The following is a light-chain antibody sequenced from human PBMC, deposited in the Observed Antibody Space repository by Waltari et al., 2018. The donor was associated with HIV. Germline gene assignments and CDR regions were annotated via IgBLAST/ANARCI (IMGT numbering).Light chain of an antibody. CDR2: DNN. J-gene: IGLJ2*01. CDR3: GTWDSSLSAVV. CDR1: SSNIGNNY. Sequence: QSVLTQPPSVSAAPGQKVTISCSGSSSNIGNNYVSWYQQLPGTAPKLLIYDNNKRPSGIPDQFSGYKSGTAATLGITGLQTGDEADYYCGTWDSSLSAVVFGGGTKLTVL. V-gene: IGLV1-51*01.